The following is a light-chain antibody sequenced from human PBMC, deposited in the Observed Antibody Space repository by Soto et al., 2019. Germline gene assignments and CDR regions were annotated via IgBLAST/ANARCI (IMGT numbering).Light chain of an antibody. V-gene: IGLV2-23*02. J-gene: IGLJ1*01. CDR2: EVS. CDR1: SIDVGSYNL. CDR3: CSYAGSSYV. Sequence: QSVLTQPASVSGSPGQSITISCTGTSIDVGSYNLVSWYQQHPGKAPKLMIYEVSKRPSGVSNRFSGSKSGNTASLTISGLQAEDEADYSCCSYAGSSYVFGTGTKVNVL.